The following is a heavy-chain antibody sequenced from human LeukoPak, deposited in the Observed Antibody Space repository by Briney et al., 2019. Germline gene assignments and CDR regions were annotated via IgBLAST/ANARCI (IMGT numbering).Heavy chain of an antibody. Sequence: SETLSLTCTVSGGSISSYYWSWIRQSPGKGLEWIGYIYHSGSTGYNPSLKSRVNISVDTSKNQFSLKLISVTAADTAVYYCARDAHCSGGTCYSKGFDPWGQGSLVTVSS. D-gene: IGHD2-15*01. CDR3: ARDAHCSGGTCYSKGFDP. CDR1: GGSISSYY. V-gene: IGHV4-59*01. J-gene: IGHJ5*02. CDR2: IYHSGST.